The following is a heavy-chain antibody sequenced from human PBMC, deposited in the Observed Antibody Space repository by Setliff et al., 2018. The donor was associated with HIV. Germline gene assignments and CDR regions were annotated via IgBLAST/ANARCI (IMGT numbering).Heavy chain of an antibody. CDR1: GYTFTGYY. CDR2: INPAGNPS. D-gene: IGHD2-2*01. Sequence: ASVKVSCKASGYTFTGYYIHWVRQAPGQGLEWMGIINPAGNPSSYAQKFQGRLTMTRDTSTGTLYMELSNLRSDDSAVYYCARAGGGATDQAFNIWGQGTMVT. J-gene: IGHJ3*02. CDR3: ARAGGGATDQAFNI. V-gene: IGHV1-46*01.